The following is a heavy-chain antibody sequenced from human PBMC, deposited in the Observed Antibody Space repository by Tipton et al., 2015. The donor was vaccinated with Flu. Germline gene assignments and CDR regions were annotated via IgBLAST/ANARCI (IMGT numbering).Heavy chain of an antibody. CDR3: ARPMVRGAYYHYGVDV. CDR2: ISYDGRNI. Sequence: SLRLSCAASGFTFSSYGMHWVRQAPGKRLEWVADISYDGRNIYYEDSVKGRFTISRDNSKQTLTLQMSSLRVEDTAVYYCARPMVRGAYYHYGVDVWGQGTAVTVSS. V-gene: IGHV3-30*03. CDR1: GFTFSSYG. D-gene: IGHD3-10*01. J-gene: IGHJ6*02.